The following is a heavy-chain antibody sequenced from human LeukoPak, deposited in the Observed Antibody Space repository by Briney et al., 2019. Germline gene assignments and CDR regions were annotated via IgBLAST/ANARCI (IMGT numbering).Heavy chain of an antibody. D-gene: IGHD3-22*01. J-gene: IGHJ2*01. Sequence: GGSLRLSCAASGFTFSSYGMNWVRQAPGKGLEWVSGISGDAGRTYYADSVKGRFTIYRDNSKNTLYLQMNSLRAEDTAVYYCAKDGYYDSSAYYYVRYFDLWGRGTLVTVSS. CDR1: GFTFSSYG. CDR3: AKDGYYDSSAYYYVRYFDL. V-gene: IGHV3-23*01. CDR2: ISGDAGRT.